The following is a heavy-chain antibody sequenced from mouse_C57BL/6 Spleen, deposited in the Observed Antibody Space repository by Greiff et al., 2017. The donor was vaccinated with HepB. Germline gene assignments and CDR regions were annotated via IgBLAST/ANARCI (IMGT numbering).Heavy chain of an antibody. CDR1: GYTFTSYG. Sequence: QVQLQQSGAELARPGASVNLSCKASGYTFTSYGISWVKQRTGQSLEWIGEIYPRSGNTYYNEKFKGKATLTADKSSSTAYMELRSLTSEDSAVYFCARGDWDKFDYWGQGTTLTVSS. CDR2: IYPRSGNT. V-gene: IGHV1-81*01. CDR3: ARGDWDKFDY. J-gene: IGHJ2*01. D-gene: IGHD4-1*01.